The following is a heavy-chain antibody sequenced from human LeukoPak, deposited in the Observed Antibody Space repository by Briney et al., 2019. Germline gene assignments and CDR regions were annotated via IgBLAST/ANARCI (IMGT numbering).Heavy chain of an antibody. CDR2: IKTETDGGPT. J-gene: IGHJ4*02. CDR3: TWSGLKIES. V-gene: IGHV3-15*01. D-gene: IGHD3-3*01. CDR1: GFTFSNAW. Sequence: GGSLRLSCAASGFTFSNAWMSWVRRAPRKGLEWDGQIKTETDGGPTDYAAPVKGRFTISRDDSKNMLFLQMNSLKIEDTAIYYCTWSGLKIESWGQGTLVTVSS.